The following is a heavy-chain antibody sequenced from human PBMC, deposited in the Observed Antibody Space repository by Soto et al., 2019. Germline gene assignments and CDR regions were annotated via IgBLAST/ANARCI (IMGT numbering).Heavy chain of an antibody. CDR2: IYSGGNT. V-gene: IGHV3-53*01. J-gene: IGHJ4*02. Sequence: GGSLRLSCAASGFSVSNNYMHWVRQAPGKGLEWVSVIYSGGNTYYADSVKGRFTIFRDNSRNTLYLKMKSLRAEDTAVYYCAIDSLWRMNGLRWGQGTLVTVSS. CDR1: GFSVSNNY. D-gene: IGHD3-3*01. CDR3: AIDSLWRMNGLR.